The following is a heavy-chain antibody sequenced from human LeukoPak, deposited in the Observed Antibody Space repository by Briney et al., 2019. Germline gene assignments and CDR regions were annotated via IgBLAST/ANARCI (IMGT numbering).Heavy chain of an antibody. J-gene: IGHJ3*02. CDR3: ARELTTFYYDISGYYGHAFDI. Sequence: GGSLRLSCAASGXTVSSNYVSWVRQAPGKGQEWVSVIYSGGGTYYADSVKGRFTISRDNSKNTLFLQMNSLRAEDTAVYYCARELTTFYYDISGYYGHAFDIWGQGTMVTVSS. D-gene: IGHD3-22*01. V-gene: IGHV3-66*01. CDR1: GXTVSSNY. CDR2: IYSGGGT.